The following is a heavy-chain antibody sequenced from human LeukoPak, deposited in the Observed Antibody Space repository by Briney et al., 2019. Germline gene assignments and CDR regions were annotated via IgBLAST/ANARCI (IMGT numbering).Heavy chain of an antibody. Sequence: GSLRLSCVASGFTFSSYAMSWVRQAPGKGLEWVSAISGSGGSTYYADSVKGRFTISRDNSKNTLYLQMNSLRAEDTAVYYCAKRRVAGVGSPYYFDYWGQGTLVTVSS. V-gene: IGHV3-23*01. D-gene: IGHD6-19*01. J-gene: IGHJ4*02. CDR1: GFTFSSYA. CDR2: ISGSGGST. CDR3: AKRRVAGVGSPYYFDY.